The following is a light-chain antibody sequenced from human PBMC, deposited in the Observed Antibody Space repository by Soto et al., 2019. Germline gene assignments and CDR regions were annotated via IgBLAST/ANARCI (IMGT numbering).Light chain of an antibody. CDR2: YTS. CDR1: QNINNY. V-gene: IGKV1-33*01. Sequence: DIQMTQSPSSLSASVGDRVTITCQASQNINNYLTWYQEKPGRGPNLLISYTSDLEIGVRLRFSGTGSGTNFTFTISRLQPEDIATYQCQNYDNLHTFGQGTRLEIK. CDR3: QNYDNLHT. J-gene: IGKJ5*01.